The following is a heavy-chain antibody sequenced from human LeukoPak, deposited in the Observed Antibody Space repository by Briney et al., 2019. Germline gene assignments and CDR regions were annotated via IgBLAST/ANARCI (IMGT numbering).Heavy chain of an antibody. CDR3: AKVYGDYVFDY. D-gene: IGHD4-17*01. J-gene: IGHJ4*02. CDR2: ISRSAVTT. CDR1: GFTFGNYD. Sequence: GGSLRLSCAASGFTFGNYDMNWVRQAPGMGLEWVSTISRSAVTTYYADSVKGRFTISRDNSKNTMYLQMNGLRVDDTAVYYCAKVYGDYVFDYWGQGTLVTVSS. V-gene: IGHV3-23*01.